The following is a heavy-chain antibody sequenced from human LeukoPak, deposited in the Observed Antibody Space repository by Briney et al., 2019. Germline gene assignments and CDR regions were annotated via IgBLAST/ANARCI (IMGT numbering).Heavy chain of an antibody. CDR3: ARYYHDSSGYSNWFDP. Sequence: PSQTLSLTCTVFGGSISSGGNYWTWIRQHPGKGLEWIGYMHYSGTTYYNPSLKSRVTISVDTSKNQFSLKLNSVTAADTAVYYCARYYHDSSGYSNWFDPWGQGSLVTVSS. CDR2: MHYSGTT. CDR1: GGSISSGGNY. D-gene: IGHD3-22*01. V-gene: IGHV4-31*03. J-gene: IGHJ5*02.